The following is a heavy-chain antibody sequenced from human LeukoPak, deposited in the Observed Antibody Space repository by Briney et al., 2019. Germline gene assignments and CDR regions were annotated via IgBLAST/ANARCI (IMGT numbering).Heavy chain of an antibody. CDR1: GGTFSSYA. V-gene: IGHV1-69*01. Sequence: SSVKVSCKASGGTFSSYAISWVRQAPGQGLEWMGGIIPIFGTANYAQKFQGRVTITADESTSTAYLELSSLRSEDTAVYYCASQAHDSSRYYIRYYFDYWGQGTLVTASA. CDR3: ASQAHDSSRYYIRYYFDY. CDR2: IIPIFGTA. D-gene: IGHD3-22*01. J-gene: IGHJ4*02.